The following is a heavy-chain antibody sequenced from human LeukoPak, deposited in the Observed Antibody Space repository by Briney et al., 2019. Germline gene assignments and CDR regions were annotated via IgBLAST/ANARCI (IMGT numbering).Heavy chain of an antibody. CDR3: ARAGTAVVIYYFDY. CDR2: VSYDGSNK. D-gene: IGHD5-18*01. CDR1: GITFSTYA. V-gene: IGHV3-30-3*01. J-gene: IGHJ4*02. Sequence: PGGSLRLSCAASGITFSTYAMPWVRQAPGKGLEWVAVVSYDGSNKYYADSVKGRFTISRDNSKNTLYLQMNSLSTEDTAVYYCARAGTAVVIYYFDYWGQGALVTVSS.